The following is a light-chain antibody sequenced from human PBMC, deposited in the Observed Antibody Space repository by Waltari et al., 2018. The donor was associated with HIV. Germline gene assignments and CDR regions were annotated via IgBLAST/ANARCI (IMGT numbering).Light chain of an antibody. CDR1: SGHSAYA. Sequence: QLVLTQSPSASASLGASVKLTCTLSSGHSAYAIAWHQQQPEKGPRYLMKLNSDGSHSKGDGIPDRFSGSSSGTERYLTIASIQSEDGADYYCQTWGNGFVIFGGGTKLSVL. CDR2: LNSDGSH. V-gene: IGLV4-69*02. CDR3: QTWGNGFVI. J-gene: IGLJ2*01.